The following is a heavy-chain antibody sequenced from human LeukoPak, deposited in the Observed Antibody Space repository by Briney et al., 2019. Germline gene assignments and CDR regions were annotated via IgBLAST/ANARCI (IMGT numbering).Heavy chain of an antibody. CDR2: IIAYNSNT. Sequence: ASVRVSSVASGYTLTIYGISWVRQAPGQGLEWVGWIIAYNSNTNYAQKPQGRVTMTTDTSTSTAYMELRSLRSDDTAVYYCASGPQNLQLGYWGQGTLVTVSS. J-gene: IGHJ4*02. CDR3: ASGPQNLQLGY. D-gene: IGHD5-18*01. CDR1: GYTLTIYG. V-gene: IGHV1-18*01.